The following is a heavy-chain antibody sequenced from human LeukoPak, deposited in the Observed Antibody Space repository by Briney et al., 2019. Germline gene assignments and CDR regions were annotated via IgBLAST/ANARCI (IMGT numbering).Heavy chain of an antibody. J-gene: IGHJ4*02. CDR3: ATYYSDTSARD. V-gene: IGHV1-2*02. CDR2: VTPNSGGT. D-gene: IGHD3-22*01. CDR1: GYTFTGFY. Sequence: GASVKVSCKASGYTFTGFYLFWVRQAPGQGLAWMGWVTPNSGGTNYAPKFQGRVTMTSDTSITTGYLELSRLRSDDTAVYYCATYYSDTSARDWGQGTLVTVSS.